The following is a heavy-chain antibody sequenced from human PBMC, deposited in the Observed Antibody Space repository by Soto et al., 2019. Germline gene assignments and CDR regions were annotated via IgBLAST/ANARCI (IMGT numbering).Heavy chain of an antibody. J-gene: IGHJ5*02. Sequence: QVQLQESGPGLVRPSQTLPLSCTVSGGPISNSATHWGWIRQHPGAGLEWIGYIYYSGGTYYSPSLKGRVTMSIDASKNQFSLKLSSVTAADTAVYYCAKGVRGVPNWFDPWGQGTLVTVSS. CDR3: AKGVRGVPNWFDP. CDR1: GGPISNSATH. V-gene: IGHV4-31*03. D-gene: IGHD3-10*01. CDR2: IYYSGGT.